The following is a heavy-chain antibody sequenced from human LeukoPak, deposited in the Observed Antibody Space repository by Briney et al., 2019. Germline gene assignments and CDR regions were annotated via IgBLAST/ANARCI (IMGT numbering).Heavy chain of an antibody. J-gene: IGHJ6*03. CDR2: ISFDGREK. CDR1: GFTFSSYA. CDR3: ATDNWNYVRSYYMDV. D-gene: IGHD1-7*01. Sequence: PEGSLRLSCAASGFTFSSYALHWVRQAPGKGLEWVAVISFDGREKSYADSVKGRFTISRDNSKNTLYVQMNSLRAEDTAVYYCATDNWNYVRSYYMDVWGEGTTVIVSS. V-gene: IGHV3-30*01.